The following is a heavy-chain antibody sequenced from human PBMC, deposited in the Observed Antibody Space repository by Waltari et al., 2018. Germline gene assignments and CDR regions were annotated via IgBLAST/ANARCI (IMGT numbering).Heavy chain of an antibody. CDR1: GGSISSYY. D-gene: IGHD2-2*01. CDR2: IYYSGST. V-gene: IGHV4-59*01. Sequence: QVQLQESGPGLVKPSETLSLTCTVSGGSISSYYWSWIRQPPVKGLEWIGYIYYSGSTNYNPSLKSRVTISVDTSKNQFSLKLSSVTAADTAVYYCARDRFHCSSTSCYSYGMDVWGQGTTVTVSS. J-gene: IGHJ6*02. CDR3: ARDRFHCSSTSCYSYGMDV.